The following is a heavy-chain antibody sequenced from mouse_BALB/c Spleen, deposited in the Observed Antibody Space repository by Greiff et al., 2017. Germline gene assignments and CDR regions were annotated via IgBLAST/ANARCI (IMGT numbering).Heavy chain of an antibody. J-gene: IGHJ3*01. D-gene: IGHD3-3*01. V-gene: IGHV5-4*02. CDR3: ARDEGDGGFAY. CDR2: ISDGGSYT. Sequence: EVQLVESGGGLVKPGGSLKLSCAASGFTFSDYYMYWVRQTPEKRLEWVATISDGGSYTYYPDSVKGRFTISRDNAKNNLYLQMSSLKSEDTAMYYCARDEGDGGFAYWGQGTLVTVSA. CDR1: GFTFSDYY.